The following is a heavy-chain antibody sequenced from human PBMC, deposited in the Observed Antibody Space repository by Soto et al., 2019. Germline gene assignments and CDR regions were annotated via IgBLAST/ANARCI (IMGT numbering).Heavy chain of an antibody. Sequence: GGSLRLSCAASGFTFSSYAMSWVRQAPGKGLEWVSAISGSGGSTYYADSVKGRFTISRDNSKNTLYLQMNSLRAEDTAVYYCATRPSGSSTLGEFQHWGQGTLVTVSS. CDR1: GFTFSSYA. J-gene: IGHJ1*01. V-gene: IGHV3-23*01. D-gene: IGHD1-26*01. CDR2: ISGSGGST. CDR3: ATRPSGSSTLGEFQH.